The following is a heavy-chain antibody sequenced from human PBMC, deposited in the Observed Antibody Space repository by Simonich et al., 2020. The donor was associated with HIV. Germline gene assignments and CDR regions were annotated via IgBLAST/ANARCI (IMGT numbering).Heavy chain of an antibody. V-gene: IGHV4-34*01. CDR3: ARARRELQLISRYLVNGMDV. J-gene: IGHJ6*02. Sequence: QVQLQQWGAGLLKPSETLSLTCAVYGGSFRGYYWCWIRQPPGKGRGWSGGINHSGSTNYNPSRKSRVTISGDTSKNQFSLKLSSVTAAGTAVYYCARARRELQLISRYLVNGMDVWGQGTTVTVSS. CDR2: INHSGST. D-gene: IGHD2-2*01. CDR1: GGSFRGYY.